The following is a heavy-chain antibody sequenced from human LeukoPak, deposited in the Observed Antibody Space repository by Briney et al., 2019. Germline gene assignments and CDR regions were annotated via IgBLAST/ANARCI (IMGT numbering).Heavy chain of an antibody. Sequence: GGSLRLSCAASGFTVSSNYMSWVRQAPGKGLEWVSAFSGSGGSTYYADSVKGRFTISRDNSKNTLYLQMNSLRAEDTAVYYCAKETSGYSYGYFDYWGQGTLVTVSS. J-gene: IGHJ4*02. D-gene: IGHD5-18*01. CDR2: FSGSGGST. CDR3: AKETSGYSYGYFDY. CDR1: GFTVSSNY. V-gene: IGHV3-23*01.